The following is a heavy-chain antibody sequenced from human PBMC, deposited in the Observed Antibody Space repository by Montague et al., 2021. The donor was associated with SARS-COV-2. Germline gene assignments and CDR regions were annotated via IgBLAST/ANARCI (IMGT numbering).Heavy chain of an antibody. CDR1: GGSISSGSYY. CDR3: ARAPDVDTAMVIYYYGMDV. D-gene: IGHD5-18*01. Sequence: TLSLTCTVSGGSISSGSYYWSWIRQSAGKGLEWIGRIYTSGSTNYNPSLKSRVTISVDTSKNQFSLKLSSVTAADTAVYYCARAPDVDTAMVIYYYGMDVWGQGTTVTVSS. J-gene: IGHJ6*02. CDR2: IYTSGST. V-gene: IGHV4-61*02.